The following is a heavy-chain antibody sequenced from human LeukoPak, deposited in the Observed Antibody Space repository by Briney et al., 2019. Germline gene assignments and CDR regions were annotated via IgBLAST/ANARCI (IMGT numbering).Heavy chain of an antibody. V-gene: IGHV3-23*01. CDR1: GFTFSSYA. Sequence: GGSLRLSWAASGFTFSSYAMSWVRQAPGKGLEWVSAISGSGGSTYYADSVKGRFTISRDNSKNTLYLQMNSLRAEDTAVYYCAKGTITPIYGSGSFYDYWGQGTLVTVSS. CDR2: ISGSGGST. J-gene: IGHJ4*02. D-gene: IGHD3-10*01. CDR3: AKGTITPIYGSGSFYDY.